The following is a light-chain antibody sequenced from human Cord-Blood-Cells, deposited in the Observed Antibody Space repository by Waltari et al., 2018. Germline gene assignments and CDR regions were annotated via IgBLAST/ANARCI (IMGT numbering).Light chain of an antibody. V-gene: IGKV4-1*01. CDR3: QQYYSTPIT. CDR2: WAS. Sequence: MGMTQSPDSLAVSLGERATINCKSSQSVLYSSNNKNYLAWYQQKPGQPPKLLIYWASTRESGVPVRFSGSGSGTDFTLTISSLQAEDVAVYYCQQYYSTPITFGQGTRLEIK. CDR1: QSVLYSSNNKNY. J-gene: IGKJ5*01.